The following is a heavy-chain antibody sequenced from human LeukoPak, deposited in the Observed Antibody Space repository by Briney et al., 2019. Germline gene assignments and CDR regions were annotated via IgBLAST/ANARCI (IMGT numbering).Heavy chain of an antibody. D-gene: IGHD3-22*01. CDR1: GXSISTYY. V-gene: IGHV4-59*01. Sequence: PSETLSLTCTVSGXSISTYYWNWIRQPPGGGLEWIGYIHSSGSTNNNPSLKSRVTISRDTSKNQFSLKLSSVTAADTAVYYCARDTRVYDSSAYYYFDYWGQGTLVTVSS. CDR3: ARDTRVYDSSAYYYFDY. CDR2: IHSSGST. J-gene: IGHJ4*02.